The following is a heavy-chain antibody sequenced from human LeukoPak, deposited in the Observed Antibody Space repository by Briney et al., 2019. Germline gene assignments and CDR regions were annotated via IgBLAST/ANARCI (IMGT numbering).Heavy chain of an antibody. CDR1: GFTFGSYA. Sequence: PGGSLRLSCAASGFTFGSYAMSWVRQAPGKGLEWVSAISGSGGSTYYADSVKGRFTISRDKSKNTLYLQMNSLRAEDTAVYYCARGTCSGGSCHHYYYYGMDVWGQGTTVTVSS. D-gene: IGHD2-15*01. CDR3: ARGTCSGGSCHHYYYYGMDV. CDR2: ISGSGGST. J-gene: IGHJ6*02. V-gene: IGHV3-23*01.